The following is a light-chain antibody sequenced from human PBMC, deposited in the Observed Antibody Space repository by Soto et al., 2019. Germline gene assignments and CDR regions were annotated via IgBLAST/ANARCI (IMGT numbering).Light chain of an antibody. V-gene: IGLV2-11*01. CDR1: SSDVGRYDY. CDR2: DVS. Sequence: QSVLTQPRSVSGSPGQSVTISCTGTSSDVGRYDYVSWYQSHPDKAPRLVIYDVSKRPSGVPDRFSGSKSGNTASLTISGLQADHEAEYYCCSYAGGNTWVFGGGTKVTVL. J-gene: IGLJ3*02. CDR3: CSYAGGNTWV.